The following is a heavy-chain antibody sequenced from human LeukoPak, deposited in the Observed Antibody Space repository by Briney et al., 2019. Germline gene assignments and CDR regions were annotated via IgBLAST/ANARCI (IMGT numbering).Heavy chain of an antibody. J-gene: IGHJ5*02. CDR3: ALKRYYHDSSGHRSPFDP. D-gene: IGHD3-22*01. V-gene: IGHV4-34*01. CDR1: GGSFSGYY. CDR2: INHSGST. Sequence: PSETLSLTCAVYGGSFSGYYWSWIRQPPGKGLEWIGEINHSGSTNYNPSLKSRVTISVDTSKNQFSLKLSSVTAADTAVYYCALKRYYHDSSGHRSPFDPWGQGTLVTVSS.